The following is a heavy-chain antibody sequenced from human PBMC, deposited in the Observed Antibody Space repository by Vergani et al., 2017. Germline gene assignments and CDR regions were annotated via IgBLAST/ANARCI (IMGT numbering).Heavy chain of an antibody. CDR3: ARASTGDFNY. CDR2: INHSGST. J-gene: IGHJ4*02. CDR1: GGSFSGYY. D-gene: IGHD7-27*01. V-gene: IGHV4-34*02. Sequence: QVQLQQWGAGLLKPSETLSLTCAVYGGSFSGYYWSWIRQPPGKGLEWIGEINHSGSTNYNPSLKSRVTISVDTSKNTFSLKLSSVTAADTAVYFCARASTGDFNYWGQGTLVTVSS.